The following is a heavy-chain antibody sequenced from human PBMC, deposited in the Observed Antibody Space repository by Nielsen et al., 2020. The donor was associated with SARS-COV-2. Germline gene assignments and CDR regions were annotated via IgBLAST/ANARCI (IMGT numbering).Heavy chain of an antibody. V-gene: IGHV4-39*01. D-gene: IGHD2-2*01. Sequence: SETLSLTCTVSGGSISSGGYYWSWIRQRPGKGLEWIGYIYHSGSTYYNPSLKSRVTISVDTSKNQFSLKLSSVTAADTAVYYCARYCSSTSCYPEDAFDIWGQGTMVTVSS. J-gene: IGHJ3*02. CDR2: IYHSGST. CDR1: GGSISSGGYY. CDR3: ARYCSSTSCYPEDAFDI.